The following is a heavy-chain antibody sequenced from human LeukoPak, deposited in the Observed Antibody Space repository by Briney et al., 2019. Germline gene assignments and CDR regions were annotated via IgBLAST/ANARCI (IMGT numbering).Heavy chain of an antibody. D-gene: IGHD2-15*01. Sequence: SETLSLTCTVSGASIGSYFWSWIRQPPGKGLEWIGYISQNGYTKYTPSLKSRVTISRDTSENQFSLILSSVTAADTAVYYCTRHDVVAVIGHGMAVWGQGTTVTVFS. V-gene: IGHV4-59*08. CDR3: TRHDVVAVIGHGMAV. CDR2: ISQNGYT. CDR1: GASIGSYF. J-gene: IGHJ6*02.